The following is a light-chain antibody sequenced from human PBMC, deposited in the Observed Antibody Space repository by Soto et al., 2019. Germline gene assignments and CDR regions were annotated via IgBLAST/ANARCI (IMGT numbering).Light chain of an antibody. J-gene: IGKJ3*01. CDR1: ESVHRN. Sequence: EVVMTQSPATLSVSPGERVTLSCRASESVHRNLAWYQQKPGQGPSILIYYASTRATGVPDRFSGSGSGTEFTLTISSLQSEDFGVYHCQHYINWPPTFGPGTKVEIK. CDR2: YAS. CDR3: QHYINWPPT. V-gene: IGKV3-15*01.